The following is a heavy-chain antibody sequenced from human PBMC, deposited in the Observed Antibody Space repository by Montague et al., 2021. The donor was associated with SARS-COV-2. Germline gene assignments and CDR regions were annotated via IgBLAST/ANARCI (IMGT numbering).Heavy chain of an antibody. D-gene: IGHD2-15*01. V-gene: IGHV6-1*01. CDR1: GDSVSTNSGT. CDR2: TYYRSEWYS. J-gene: IGHJ4*02. Sequence: CAISGDSVSTNSGTWNWVRLSPSRGLEWLGRTYYRSEWYSDYSVSVKSRISINPDTSKNQFSLQLSSVTPEDTAVYYCARAERGSCGDGNCYQYFFNYWGQGTLVTGSS. CDR3: ARAERGSCGDGNCYQYFFNY.